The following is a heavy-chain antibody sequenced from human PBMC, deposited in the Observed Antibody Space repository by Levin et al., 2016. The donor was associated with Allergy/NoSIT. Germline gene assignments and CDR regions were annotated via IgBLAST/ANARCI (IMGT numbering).Heavy chain of an antibody. CDR3: VRDRTVEDSSGYNRLAY. Sequence: VRQMPGKGLEWVSYISYRSDTIKYADSVKGRFTISRDDVRESVYLQMNSLREEDTAVYYCVRDRTVEDSSGYNRLAYWGQGTLVTVSS. V-gene: IGHV3-48*02. J-gene: IGHJ4*02. CDR2: ISYRSDTI. D-gene: IGHD3-22*01.